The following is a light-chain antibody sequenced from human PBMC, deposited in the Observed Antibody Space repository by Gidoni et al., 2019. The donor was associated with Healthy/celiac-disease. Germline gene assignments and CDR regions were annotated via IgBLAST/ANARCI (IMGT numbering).Light chain of an antibody. Sequence: QSVLTQPPSASGTPGQRVTISCSGGSSNIGSNPLNWYQQLPGTAPKLLITSNNQRPSGVPDRFSGSKTGTSASLAISGLQSEDEADYYCAAWDDSLNGRYVFGTGTKVTVL. CDR1: SSNIGSNP. CDR2: SNN. CDR3: AAWDDSLNGRYV. J-gene: IGLJ1*01. V-gene: IGLV1-44*01.